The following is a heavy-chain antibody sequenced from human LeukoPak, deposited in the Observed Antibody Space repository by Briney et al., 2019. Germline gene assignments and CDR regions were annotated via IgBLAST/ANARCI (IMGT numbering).Heavy chain of an antibody. Sequence: PSETLSLTCTVSGGSISSGSYYWSWIRQPAGKGLEWIGRIYTSGSTNYNPSLKSRVTISVDTSKNQFSLKLSSVTAADTAVYYCASSAKYYYDSRGMDVWGQGTTVTVSS. CDR2: IYTSGST. CDR3: ASSAKYYYDSRGMDV. CDR1: GGSISSGSYY. V-gene: IGHV4-61*02. J-gene: IGHJ6*02. D-gene: IGHD3-22*01.